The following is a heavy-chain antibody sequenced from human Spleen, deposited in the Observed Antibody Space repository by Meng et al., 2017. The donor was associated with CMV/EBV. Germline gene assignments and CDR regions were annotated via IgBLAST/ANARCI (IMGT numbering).Heavy chain of an antibody. CDR2: IFYSGTT. J-gene: IGHJ4*02. CDR1: DDSISSSNYY. Sequence: SETLSLTCSVSDDSISSSNYYWGWIRQTPGKGLEWIGNIFYSGTTYYSPSLGSRVTISVDTSKNQFSLKLSSVSAADTAVYYCARSGLNYYDLSGPPDYWGQGTLVTVSS. CDR3: ARSGLNYYDLSGPPDY. D-gene: IGHD3-22*01. V-gene: IGHV4-39*07.